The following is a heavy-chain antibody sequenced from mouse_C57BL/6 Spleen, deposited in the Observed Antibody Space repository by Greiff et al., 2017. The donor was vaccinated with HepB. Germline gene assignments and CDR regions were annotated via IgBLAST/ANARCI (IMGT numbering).Heavy chain of an antibody. D-gene: IGHD1-1*01. CDR1: GYTFTSYW. CDR3: ASITTVVATGAMDY. V-gene: IGHV1-50*01. Sequence: VQLQQPGAELVKPGASVKLSCKASGYTFTSYWMQWVKQRPGQGLEWIGEIDPSDSYTNYNQKFKGKATLTVDTSSSTAYMQLSSLTSEDSAVYYCASITTVVATGAMDYWGQGTSVTVSS. CDR2: IDPSDSYT. J-gene: IGHJ4*01.